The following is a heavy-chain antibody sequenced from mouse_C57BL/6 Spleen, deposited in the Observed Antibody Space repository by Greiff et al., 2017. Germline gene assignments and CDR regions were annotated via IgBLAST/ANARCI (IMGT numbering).Heavy chain of an antibody. J-gene: IGHJ1*03. V-gene: IGHV1-55*01. D-gene: IGHD1-1*01. Sequence: QVQLQQPGAELVKPGASVKMSCKASGYTFTSYWITWVKQRPGQGLEWIGDIYPGSGSTNYNEKFKSKATLTVDTSSSTAYMQLSSLTSEDSAVYYYARPTITTVVAPGNFDVWGTGTTVTVSS. CDR2: IYPGSGST. CDR1: GYTFTSYW. CDR3: ARPTITTVVAPGNFDV.